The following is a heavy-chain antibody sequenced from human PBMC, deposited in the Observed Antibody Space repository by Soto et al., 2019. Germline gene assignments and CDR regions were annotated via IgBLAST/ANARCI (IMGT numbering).Heavy chain of an antibody. D-gene: IGHD4-17*01. Sequence: QITLKESGPTLVKPTQTLTLTCTFSGFSLSTSGVGVGWMRQPPGKALEWLALIYWDDDKRYSPSLKSRLTITKDTSKNQVVLTMTNMDPGDTATYYCGGYGDPRAGFDIWGQGTMVTVSS. J-gene: IGHJ3*02. V-gene: IGHV2-5*02. CDR1: GFSLSTSGVG. CDR2: IYWDDDK. CDR3: GGYGDPRAGFDI.